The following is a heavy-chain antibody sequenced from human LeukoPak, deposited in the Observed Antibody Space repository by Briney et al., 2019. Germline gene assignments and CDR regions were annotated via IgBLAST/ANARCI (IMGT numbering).Heavy chain of an antibody. CDR1: GGTFSSYA. V-gene: IGHV1-69*04. Sequence: ASVKVSCKASGGTFSSYAISWVRQAPGQGLEWMGRIIPILGIANYAQKFQGRVTITADKSTSTAYMELSSLRSEDTAVYYCATDYYYDSSGYAYYFDYWGQGTLVTVPS. CDR2: IIPILGIA. D-gene: IGHD3-22*01. J-gene: IGHJ4*02. CDR3: ATDYYYDSSGYAYYFDY.